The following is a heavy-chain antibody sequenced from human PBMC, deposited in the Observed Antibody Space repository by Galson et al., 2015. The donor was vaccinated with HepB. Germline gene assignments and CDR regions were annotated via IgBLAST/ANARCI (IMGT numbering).Heavy chain of an antibody. D-gene: IGHD3-22*01. Sequence: TLSLTCIVSGGYIRSSGYYWGWIRQPPGKGLEWIGSFFYGGNTYYNPSLKSRVTMSVDTSKNQFSLKLGSVTAADTAVYYCARDSDDNSGDYPYWYFDLWGRGTLVTVSS. CDR3: ARDSDDNSGDYPYWYFDL. J-gene: IGHJ2*01. V-gene: IGHV4-39*07. CDR1: GGYIRSSGYY. CDR2: FFYGGNT.